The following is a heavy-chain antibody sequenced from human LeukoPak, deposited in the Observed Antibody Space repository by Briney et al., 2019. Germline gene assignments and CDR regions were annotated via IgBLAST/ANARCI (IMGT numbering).Heavy chain of an antibody. Sequence: SETLSLTCAVYGGSFSGYYWTWIRRPPGKGLEWIGEINQSGSTNYNPSLKSRVTISGDTSKNQFSLKLSSVTAADTAVYYCARGPRYCSTTSCYELDYWGQGTLSPSPQ. D-gene: IGHD2-2*01. J-gene: IGHJ4*02. CDR2: INQSGST. CDR3: ARGPRYCSTTSCYELDY. V-gene: IGHV4-34*01. CDR1: GGSFSGYY.